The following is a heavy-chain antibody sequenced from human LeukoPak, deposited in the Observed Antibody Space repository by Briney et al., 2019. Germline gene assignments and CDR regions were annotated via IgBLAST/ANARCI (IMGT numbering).Heavy chain of an antibody. D-gene: IGHD5-18*01. CDR3: TTGTWIQLWLADY. V-gene: IGHV3-15*01. J-gene: IGHJ4*02. CDR2: INPSSDGGTT. Sequence: GGSLRLSCAASGFTFTKAWMSWVRQAPGKGLEWVGHINPSSDGGTTDYAAPVKGRFSISRDDSKNTLHLQMNRLKTEDTAVYYCTTGTWIQLWLADYWGQGTLVTVS. CDR1: GFTFTKAW.